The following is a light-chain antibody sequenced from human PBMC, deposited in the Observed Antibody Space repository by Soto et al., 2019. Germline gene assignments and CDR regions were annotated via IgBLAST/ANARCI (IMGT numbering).Light chain of an antibody. CDR3: AAWDDILRGRV. J-gene: IGLJ3*02. V-gene: IGLV2-14*03. Sequence: QSGLTQPASVSGSPGQSITISCTGTNIDVGGYNYVSWYQQHPGKAPKLLISLTNQRPSGVPDRFSGSKSGTSASLAISGLQSEDEADYYCAAWDDILRGRVFGGGTKLTVL. CDR1: NIDVGGYNY. CDR2: LTN.